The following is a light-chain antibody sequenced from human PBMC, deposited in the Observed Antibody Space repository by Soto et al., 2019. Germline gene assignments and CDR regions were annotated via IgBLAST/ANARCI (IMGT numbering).Light chain of an antibody. Sequence: SALTRPASVSGSPGQSITISCSGTSSDVGGYNLVSWYQQHPGKAPKLLIYEVTNRSSGVSHRFSGSKSGNTASLTISGRQAEDEADYYCNSYTSSTTRVFGGATKLAVL. J-gene: IGLJ2*01. CDR2: EVT. CDR3: NSYTSSTTRV. V-gene: IGLV2-14*01. CDR1: SSDVGGYNL.